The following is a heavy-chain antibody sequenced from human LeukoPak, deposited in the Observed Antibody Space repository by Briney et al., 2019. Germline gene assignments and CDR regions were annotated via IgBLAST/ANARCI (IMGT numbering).Heavy chain of an antibody. CDR2: IYNNRSP. V-gene: IGHV4-4*07. CDR1: GASIRSHY. D-gene: IGHD3-3*01. Sequence: SETLSLTCTVSGASIRSHYWNWIRQTAGEGLEWIGRIYNNRSPDYNPSLKSRVTISVDTSKNQLSLKMTSVTVADTALYYCVRESVFGNRYYFDYWGHGILVTVSS. CDR3: VRESVFGNRYYFDY. J-gene: IGHJ4*01.